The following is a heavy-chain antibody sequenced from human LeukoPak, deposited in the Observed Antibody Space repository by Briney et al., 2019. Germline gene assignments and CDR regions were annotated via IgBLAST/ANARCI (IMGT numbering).Heavy chain of an antibody. CDR3: ARSIAAAGTSGPYYYYYGMDV. V-gene: IGHV4-61*05. J-gene: IGHJ6*02. CDR1: GGSISSSSYY. Sequence: SETLSLTCTLSGGSISSSSYYCGSVRQPPGKGLGWIGYIYYSGRTNYNPSLKSRVTISVDTSKNHFSLKLSSVTAADTAVYYCARSIAAAGTSGPYYYYYGMDVWGQGTTVTVSS. D-gene: IGHD6-13*01. CDR2: IYYSGRT.